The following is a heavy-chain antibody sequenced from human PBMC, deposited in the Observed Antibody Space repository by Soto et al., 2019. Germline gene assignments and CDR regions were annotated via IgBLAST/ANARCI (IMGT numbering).Heavy chain of an antibody. CDR3: ARSVTADY. Sequence: GASVKVSCKASGYTFTSDYINWVRQAPGQGLEWMGIVNPSGGSTSYAQKFQGRVTMTGDTSTSTVYMELSSLRSDDTAVYYCARSVTADYWGQGTPVTSPQ. CDR2: VNPSGGST. D-gene: IGHD4-4*01. CDR1: GYTFTSDY. J-gene: IGHJ4*02. V-gene: IGHV1-46*03.